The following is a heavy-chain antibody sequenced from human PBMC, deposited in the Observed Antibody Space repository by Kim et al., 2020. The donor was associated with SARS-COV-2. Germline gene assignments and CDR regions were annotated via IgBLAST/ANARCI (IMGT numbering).Heavy chain of an antibody. V-gene: IGHV3-23*01. D-gene: IGHD3-10*01. CDR1: GFTFSSYA. Sequence: GGSLRLSCAASGFTFSSYAMSWVRQASGKGLEWVSAIRGSGGSTYYADSVKGRFTISRDNSKTTLYLQMNSLRAEDTAVYYCASGSGSYYSKSIWFDPWGQGTLVTVSS. CDR3: ASGSGSYYSKSIWFDP. J-gene: IGHJ5*02. CDR2: IRGSGGST.